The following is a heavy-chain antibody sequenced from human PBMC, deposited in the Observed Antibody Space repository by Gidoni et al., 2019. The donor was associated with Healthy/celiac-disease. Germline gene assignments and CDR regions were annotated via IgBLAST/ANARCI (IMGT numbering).Heavy chain of an antibody. CDR1: GYSFTTYW. D-gene: IGHD5-18*01. Sequence: EVQLVQSGAEVKKPGESLRISCKGSGYSFTTYWISWVRQMPGKGLEWMGRIDPSDSYTNYSPSFQGHVTISADKSISTAYLQWSSLKASDTAMYYCARRGMEDSYGPYYYYYMDVWGKGTTVTVSS. CDR3: ARRGMEDSYGPYYYYYMDV. V-gene: IGHV5-10-1*03. J-gene: IGHJ6*03. CDR2: IDPSDSYT.